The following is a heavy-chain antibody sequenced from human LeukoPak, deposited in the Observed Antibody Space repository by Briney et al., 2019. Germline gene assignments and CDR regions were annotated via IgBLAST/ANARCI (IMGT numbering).Heavy chain of an antibody. Sequence: VAAVQVSCKASGGTFSRYAISWVRQAPGQGLAWMGGVIPFFGTANYAQKFQGRVTITAGQSTSPAYMELRRFRCYVTAVYFFARTEAYYDILTGDYRGPYSYYMDVWGKGTTVTAPS. V-gene: IGHV1-69*13. CDR2: VIPFFGTA. J-gene: IGHJ6*03. CDR1: GGTFSRYA. D-gene: IGHD3-9*01. CDR3: ARTEAYYDILTGDYRGPYSYYMDV.